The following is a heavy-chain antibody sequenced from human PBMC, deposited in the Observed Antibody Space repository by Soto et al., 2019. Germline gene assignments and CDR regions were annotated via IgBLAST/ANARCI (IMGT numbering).Heavy chain of an antibody. CDR1: GGSISSYY. Sequence: SETLSLTCTVSGGSISSYYWSWIRQPPGKGLEWIGYIYYSGSTNYNPSLKSRVTISVDTSKNQFSLKLSSVTAADTAVYYCARVGRFLEWLFLDYWGQGTLVTVSS. V-gene: IGHV4-59*01. CDR2: IYYSGST. J-gene: IGHJ4*02. D-gene: IGHD3-3*01. CDR3: ARVGRFLEWLFLDY.